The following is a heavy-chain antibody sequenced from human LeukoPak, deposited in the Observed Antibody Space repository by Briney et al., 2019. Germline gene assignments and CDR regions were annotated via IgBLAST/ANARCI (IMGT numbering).Heavy chain of an antibody. J-gene: IGHJ4*02. CDR3: AKDALSGGPNYFDY. CDR1: GFTFDDYT. Sequence: GGSLRLSCAASGFTFDDYTMHWVCQAPGKGLEWVSLISWDGGSTYYADSVKGRFTISRDNSKNSLYLQMNSLRTEDTALYYCAKDALSGGPNYFDYWGQGTLVTVSS. D-gene: IGHD2-8*02. V-gene: IGHV3-43*01. CDR2: ISWDGGST.